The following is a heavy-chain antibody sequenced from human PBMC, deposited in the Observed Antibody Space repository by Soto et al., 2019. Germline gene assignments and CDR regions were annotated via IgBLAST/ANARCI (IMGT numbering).Heavy chain of an antibody. V-gene: IGHV3-48*01. CDR2: ISSSSSTI. Sequence: GGSLRLSCAASGFTFSTYSMNWVRQAPGKGLEWVSHISSSSSTIYYADSVKGRFTVSRDNAKNSLYLQMNSLRAEDTAVYYCARKYMGMDVWGKGTTVTVSS. CDR3: ARKYMGMDV. CDR1: GFTFSTYS. D-gene: IGHD1-1*01. J-gene: IGHJ6*03.